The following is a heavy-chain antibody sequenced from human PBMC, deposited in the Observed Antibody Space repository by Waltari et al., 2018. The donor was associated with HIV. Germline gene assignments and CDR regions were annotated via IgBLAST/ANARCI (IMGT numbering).Heavy chain of an antibody. CDR1: GGSISSYY. Sequence: QVQLQESGPGLVKPSETLSLTCTVSGGSISSYYWSWIRQPAGKGLEWIGRIYTSGSTNYNPSLKSRVTMSVDTSKNQFSLKLSSVTAADTAVYYCARERLLGDTAMVYYFDYWGQGTLVTVSS. CDR3: ARERLLGDTAMVYYFDY. V-gene: IGHV4-4*07. CDR2: IYTSGST. D-gene: IGHD5-18*01. J-gene: IGHJ4*02.